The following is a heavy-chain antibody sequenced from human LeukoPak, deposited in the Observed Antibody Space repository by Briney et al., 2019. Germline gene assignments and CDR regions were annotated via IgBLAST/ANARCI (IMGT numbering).Heavy chain of an antibody. D-gene: IGHD3-10*01. CDR2: ISGSGGST. V-gene: IGHV3-23*01. J-gene: IGHJ4*02. CDR1: GFTFSSYA. Sequence: PGGSLRLSCAASGFTFSSYAMSWVRQAPGKGLEWVSAISGSGGSTYYADSVKGRFTISRDNSKNTLYLQMNSLRADDTAVYYCAKDLREYYYGSGSPDYWGQGTLVTVSS. CDR3: AKDLREYYYGSGSPDY.